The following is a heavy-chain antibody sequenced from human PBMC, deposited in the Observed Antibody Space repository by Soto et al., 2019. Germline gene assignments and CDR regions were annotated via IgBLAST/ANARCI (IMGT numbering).Heavy chain of an antibody. D-gene: IGHD3-10*01. Sequence: GSLRLSCAASGFTFSSYAMSWVRQAPGKGLEWVSAISGSGGSTYYADSVKGRFTISRDNSKNTLYLQMNSLRAEDTAVYYCANYGSGANYYYYMDVWGKGTTVTVSS. CDR2: ISGSGGST. CDR1: GFTFSSYA. J-gene: IGHJ6*03. V-gene: IGHV3-23*01. CDR3: ANYGSGANYYYYMDV.